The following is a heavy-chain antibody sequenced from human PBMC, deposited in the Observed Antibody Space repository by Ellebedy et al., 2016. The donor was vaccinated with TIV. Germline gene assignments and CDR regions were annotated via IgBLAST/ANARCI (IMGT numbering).Heavy chain of an antibody. CDR3: ARTHLWFGELLKDY. Sequence: AASVKVSCKASGYTFTSYGISWVRQAPGQGLEWMGWISAYNGNTNYAQKLQGRVTMTTDTSTSTAYMELRSLRSDDTAVYYCARTHLWFGELLKDYWGQGTLVTVSS. V-gene: IGHV1-18*04. CDR2: ISAYNGNT. J-gene: IGHJ4*02. D-gene: IGHD3-10*01. CDR1: GYTFTSYG.